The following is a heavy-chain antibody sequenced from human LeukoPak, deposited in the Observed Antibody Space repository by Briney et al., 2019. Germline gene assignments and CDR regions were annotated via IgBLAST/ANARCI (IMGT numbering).Heavy chain of an antibody. Sequence: SETLSPTCAVSGGSVSHSNWWTWVRQSPGKGLEWIGEVHPSEGTNHNPSLKSRVTISLDKSKNQFSLELNSVTAADTAIYYCATYYDRSGYKLGYWGQGTLVTVSS. D-gene: IGHD3-22*01. CDR3: ATYYDRSGYKLGY. CDR1: GGSVSHSNW. CDR2: VHPSEGT. J-gene: IGHJ4*02. V-gene: IGHV4-4*02.